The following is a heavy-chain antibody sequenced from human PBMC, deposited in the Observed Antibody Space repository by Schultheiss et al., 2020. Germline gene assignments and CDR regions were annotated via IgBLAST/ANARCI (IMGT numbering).Heavy chain of an antibody. D-gene: IGHD7-27*01. Sequence: GGSLRLSCAGSGFTFSNYEMNWVRQAPGKGLEWVSYIGSRGTTIYYADSVKGRFTISRDNAKNSVYLQMNSLRDEDTAVYYCARPLGRGYFDYWGQGTLVTVS. J-gene: IGHJ4*02. CDR3: ARPLGRGYFDY. CDR2: IGSRGTTI. CDR1: GFTFSNYE. V-gene: IGHV3-48*03.